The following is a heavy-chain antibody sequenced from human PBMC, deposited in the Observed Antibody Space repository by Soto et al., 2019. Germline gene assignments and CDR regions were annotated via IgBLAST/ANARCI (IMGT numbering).Heavy chain of an antibody. CDR3: ARDTIFGTSYYYYYMDV. D-gene: IGHD3-3*01. Sequence: GSLRLSCAASGFTFDDYGMSWVRQAPGKGLEWVSGINWNGGSTGYADSVKGRFTISRDNAKNSLYLQMNSLRAEDTALYHCARDTIFGTSYYYYYMDVWGKGTTVTVSS. CDR2: INWNGGST. CDR1: GFTFDDYG. J-gene: IGHJ6*03. V-gene: IGHV3-20*01.